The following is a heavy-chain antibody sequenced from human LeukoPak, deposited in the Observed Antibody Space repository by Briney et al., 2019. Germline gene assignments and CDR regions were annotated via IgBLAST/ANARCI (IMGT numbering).Heavy chain of an antibody. V-gene: IGHV3-33*01. CDR3: ATVKLGSSWSILDY. J-gene: IGHJ4*02. CDR2: IWYDGSNK. D-gene: IGHD6-13*01. Sequence: GGSLRLSCAASGFTFNVYGIHWVRQAPGKGLEWVAVIWYDGSNKYYADSVKGRFTISRDNSKNTLYLQMNSLRAEDTAVYYCATVKLGSSWSILDYWGQGTLVTVSS. CDR1: GFTFNVYG.